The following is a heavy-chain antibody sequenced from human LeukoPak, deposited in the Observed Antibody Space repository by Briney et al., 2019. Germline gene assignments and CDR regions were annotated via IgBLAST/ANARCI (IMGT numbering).Heavy chain of an antibody. CDR2: IKQDGSEK. Sequence: GGSLRLSCAASGFTFNNYAMTWVRQAPGKGLEWVANIKQDGSEKYYVDSVKGRFTISRDNAKNSLYLQMNSLRAEDTAVYYCARVWMGAVAGHFDYWGQGTLVTVSS. CDR3: ARVWMGAVAGHFDY. D-gene: IGHD6-19*01. V-gene: IGHV3-7*01. CDR1: GFTFNNYA. J-gene: IGHJ4*02.